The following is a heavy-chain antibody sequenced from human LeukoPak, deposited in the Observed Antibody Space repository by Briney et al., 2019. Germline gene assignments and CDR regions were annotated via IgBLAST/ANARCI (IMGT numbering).Heavy chain of an antibody. CDR1: GGSFSGYY. D-gene: IGHD2-2*02. V-gene: IGHV4-34*01. CDR2: INHSGST. Sequence: SETLSLTCAVYGGSFSGYYWSWIRQPPGKGLEWIGEINHSGSTNYNPSLKSRVTISVDTSKNQFSLKLSSVTAADTAVYYCAGAAGGVVVPAAILPIYFDYWGQGTLVTVSS. J-gene: IGHJ4*02. CDR3: AGAAGGVVVPAAILPIYFDY.